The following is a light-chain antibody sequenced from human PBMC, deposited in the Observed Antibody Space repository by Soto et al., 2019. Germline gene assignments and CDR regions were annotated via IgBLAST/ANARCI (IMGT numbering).Light chain of an antibody. CDR1: QSVSSN. Sequence: EIVMTQSPATLSVSPGERATLSCRASQSVSSNLAWYQQKPGQAPRLLIYGASTRATGIPARFSGSGSGTEFTLTISSLQSEEFAVYYCQQYNNWPPWTFGPWTKVEIK. V-gene: IGKV3-15*01. J-gene: IGKJ1*01. CDR2: GAS. CDR3: QQYNNWPPWT.